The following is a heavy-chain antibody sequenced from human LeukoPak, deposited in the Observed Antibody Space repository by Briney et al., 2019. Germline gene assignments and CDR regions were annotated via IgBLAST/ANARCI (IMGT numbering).Heavy chain of an antibody. Sequence: GGSLRLSCAASRFSFSSYGMNWVRQAPGKGLEWVSAISGSGGSTYYADSVKGRFTISRDNSKNTLYLQMNSLRAEDTAVYYCAKETTTVTPIDYWGQGTLVTVSS. J-gene: IGHJ4*02. CDR1: RFSFSSYG. V-gene: IGHV3-23*01. D-gene: IGHD4-17*01. CDR3: AKETTTVTPIDY. CDR2: ISGSGGST.